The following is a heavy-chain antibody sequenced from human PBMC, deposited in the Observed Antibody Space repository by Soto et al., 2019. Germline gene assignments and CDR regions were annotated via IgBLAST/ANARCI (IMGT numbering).Heavy chain of an antibody. CDR3: SRVPSYDYISLDP. CDR1: GFTFDDYG. V-gene: IGHV3-20*01. Sequence: EVQLVESGGGVVRPGGSLRLSCAASGFTFDDYGMSWVRQAPGKGLEWVSGINWNGGSTGYADSVKGRFTISRDNAKKPLYLQMNSLKAADKALDHCSRVPSYDYISLDPWGQGTLVTVSS. D-gene: IGHD3-16*01. CDR2: INWNGGST. J-gene: IGHJ5*02.